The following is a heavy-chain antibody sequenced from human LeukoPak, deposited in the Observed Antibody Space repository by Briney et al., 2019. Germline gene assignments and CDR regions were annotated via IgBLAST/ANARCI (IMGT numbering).Heavy chain of an antibody. V-gene: IGHV3-53*01. CDR3: ARGPRGFDP. J-gene: IGHJ5*02. CDR2: IYSGGTT. CDR1: GFTVSSND. Sequence: PGGSLRLSCEASGFTVSSNDMSWVRQAPGKGLEWVSVIYSGGTTDYADSVKGRFTISRDNSKNTLYLQMNSLRVEDTAVYYCARGPRGFDPWGQGTLVIVSS.